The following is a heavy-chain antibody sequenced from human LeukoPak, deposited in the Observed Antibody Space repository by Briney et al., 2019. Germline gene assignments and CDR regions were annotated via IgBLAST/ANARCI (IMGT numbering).Heavy chain of an antibody. CDR1: GGSISSYY. CDR2: IYYSGST. J-gene: IGHJ4*02. D-gene: IGHD5-12*01. V-gene: IGHV4-59*01. CDR3: ARTLRGARYSGYPFNY. Sequence: TPSETLSLTCTVSGGSISSYYWSWIRQPPGKGLEWIGYIYYSGSTNYNPSLKSRVTVSVDTSKDQFSLKLSSVTAADTAVYYCARTLRGARYSGYPFNYWGQGTLVTVSS.